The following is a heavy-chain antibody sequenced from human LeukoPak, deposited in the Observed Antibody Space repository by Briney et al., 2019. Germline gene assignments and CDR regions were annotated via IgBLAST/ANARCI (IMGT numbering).Heavy chain of an antibody. CDR1: GFTFSSYA. J-gene: IGHJ4*02. D-gene: IGHD3-22*01. Sequence: GGSLRLSCAASGFTFSSYAMSWVRQAPGKGLEWVSAISGSGGSTYYADSVKGRFTISRDNSKNTLYLQMNSLRAEDTAVYYCAKDLTPDSSGYPRDYWGQGTLVTVSS. CDR2: ISGSGGST. CDR3: AKDLTPDSSGYPRDY. V-gene: IGHV3-23*01.